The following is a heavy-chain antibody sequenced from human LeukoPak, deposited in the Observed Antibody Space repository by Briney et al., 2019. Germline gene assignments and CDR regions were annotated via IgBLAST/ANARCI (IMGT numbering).Heavy chain of an antibody. J-gene: IGHJ4*02. CDR2: ISAYNGNT. D-gene: IGHD3-9*01. Sequence: GASVKVSCKASGYTFTSYGISWVRQAPGQGLEWMGWISAYNGNTNYAQKLQSRVTMTTDTSTSTAYMELRSLRSDDTAVYYCAREGYDILTGYQLDYWGQGTLVTVS. CDR1: GYTFTSYG. CDR3: AREGYDILTGYQLDY. V-gene: IGHV1-18*01.